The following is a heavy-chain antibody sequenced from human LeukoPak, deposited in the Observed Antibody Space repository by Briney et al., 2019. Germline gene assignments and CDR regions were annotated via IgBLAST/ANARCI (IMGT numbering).Heavy chain of an antibody. CDR2: ISYDGSNK. CDR3: ARDYSAVAGTRWFDP. J-gene: IGHJ5*02. Sequence: SGGSLRLSCAASGFTFSSYAMHWVRQAPGKGLEWVAVISYDGSNKYYADSVKGRFTISRDNSKNTLYLQMNSLRAEDTAVYYCARDYSAVAGTRWFDPWGQGTLVTVSS. CDR1: GFTFSSYA. V-gene: IGHV3-30*04. D-gene: IGHD6-19*01.